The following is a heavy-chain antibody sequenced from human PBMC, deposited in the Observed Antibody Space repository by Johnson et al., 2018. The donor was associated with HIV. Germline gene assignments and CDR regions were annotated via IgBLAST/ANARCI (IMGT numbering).Heavy chain of an antibody. D-gene: IGHD3-22*01. CDR3: VRDIAFYDSGSAISDAFDI. J-gene: IGHJ3*02. CDR2: ISYDGSNK. CDR1: GFTFSVHA. V-gene: IGHV3-30*04. Sequence: QVQLLESGGGAVQPGRSLRLSCAASGFTFSVHAMHWVRQAPGKGLEWVAVISYDGSNKYYADSVKGRFTISRDNSKNTLFLQVNSLRAEDTAMYYCVRDIAFYDSGSAISDAFDIWGQGTMVTVSS.